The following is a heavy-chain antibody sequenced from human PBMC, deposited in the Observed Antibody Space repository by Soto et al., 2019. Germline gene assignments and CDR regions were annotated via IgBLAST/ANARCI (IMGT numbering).Heavy chain of an antibody. D-gene: IGHD3-10*01. CDR3: ASQGSGTSYFDY. CDR2: IYHSGST. Sequence: SETLSLTCGVSSGSISSSNWWSWVRQPPGKGLEWIGEIYHSGSTNYNPSLKSRVTISVDKSKNQFSLKLSSVTAADTAVYYCASQGSGTSYFDYWGQGTLVTVSS. J-gene: IGHJ4*02. CDR1: SGSISSSNW. V-gene: IGHV4-4*02.